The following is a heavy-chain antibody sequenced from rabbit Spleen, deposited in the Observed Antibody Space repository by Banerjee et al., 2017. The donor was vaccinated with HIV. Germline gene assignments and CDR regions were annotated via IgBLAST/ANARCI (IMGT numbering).Heavy chain of an antibody. V-gene: IGHV1S45*01. J-gene: IGHJ3*01. CDR2: IDAGSSGST. Sequence: QEQLVESGGGLVQPGGSLTLSCKASAFDFSVYGLSWVRQAPGKGLEWIGYIDAGSSGSTYYASWAKGRFTISKTSSTTVTLQMTSLTAADTATYFCASSVTDDRYNLWGQGTLVTVS. CDR1: AFDFSVYG. D-gene: IGHD1-1*01. CDR3: ASSVTDDRYNL.